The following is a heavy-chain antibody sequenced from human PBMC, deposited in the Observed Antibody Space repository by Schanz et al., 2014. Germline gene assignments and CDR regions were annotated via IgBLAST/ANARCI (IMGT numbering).Heavy chain of an antibody. V-gene: IGHV3-9*01. CDR3: ARDPPGRPGYDMDV. Sequence: EVQLVESGGGLVQPGRSLRLSCAASGFTFDNYAMHWVRQAPGKGLECVSSISWNSGSLAYAESVKGRFTISRDDAKNFLYLQMNSLRLKDKAVYYCARDPPGRPGYDMDVWGQGTPVTVSS. J-gene: IGHJ6*02. CDR2: ISWNSGSL. CDR1: GFTFDNYA.